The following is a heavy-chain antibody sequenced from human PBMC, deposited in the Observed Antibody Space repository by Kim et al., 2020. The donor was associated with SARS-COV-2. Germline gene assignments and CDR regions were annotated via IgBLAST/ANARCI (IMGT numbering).Heavy chain of an antibody. CDR3: ARETADSTSSGWYFDL. V-gene: IGHV3-13*01. D-gene: IGHD6-6*01. Sequence: GSVKGRFTISRENAKNSLYLQMNSLRAGDTAVYYCARETADSTSSGWYFDLWGRGTLVTVSS. J-gene: IGHJ2*01.